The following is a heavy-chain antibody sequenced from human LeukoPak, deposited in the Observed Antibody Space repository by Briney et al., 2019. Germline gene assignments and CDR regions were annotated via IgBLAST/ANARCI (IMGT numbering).Heavy chain of an antibody. D-gene: IGHD1-26*01. CDR1: GFSFSVYW. V-gene: IGHV3-74*01. J-gene: IGHJ4*02. Sequence: PGGSLRLSCAASGFSFSVYWMHWVRQAPGKGPVWVSRIKTDGSITDYADFVKGRFTISRDNAKNTLYLQMNSLRAEDTAVYYCARDLLTSGSYSVDYWGQGTLVTVSS. CDR2: IKTDGSIT. CDR3: ARDLLTSGSYSVDY.